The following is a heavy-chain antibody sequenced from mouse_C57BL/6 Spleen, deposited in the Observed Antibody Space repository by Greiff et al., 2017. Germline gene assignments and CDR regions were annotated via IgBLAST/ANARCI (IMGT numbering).Heavy chain of an antibody. V-gene: IGHV5-17*01. D-gene: IGHD3-2*02. J-gene: IGHJ2*01. CDR2: ISSGSSTI. CDR3: ARGSSGYGFDY. CDR1: GFTFSDYG. Sequence: EVKLMESGGGLVKPGGSLKLSCAASGFTFSDYGMHWVRQAPEKGLEWVAYISSGSSTIYYADTVKGRFTISRDNAKNTLFLQMTSLRSEDTAMYYCARGSSGYGFDYWGQGTTRTVSS.